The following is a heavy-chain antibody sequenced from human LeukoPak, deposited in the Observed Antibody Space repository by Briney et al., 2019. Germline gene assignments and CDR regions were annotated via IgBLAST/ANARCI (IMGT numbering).Heavy chain of an antibody. V-gene: IGHV3-23*01. CDR2: VTGSGGTT. CDR3: AKDYYGSGSSYTDAFDI. D-gene: IGHD3-10*01. J-gene: IGHJ3*02. Sequence: GGSLRLSCVASGFTFSSNAMTWVRQAPGEGLEWVATVTGSGGTTFYADSLKGRFTISRDNSKNTVYLQMNSLRVEDTAIYYCAKDYYGSGSSYTDAFDIWGQGTMVTVSS. CDR1: GFTFSSNA.